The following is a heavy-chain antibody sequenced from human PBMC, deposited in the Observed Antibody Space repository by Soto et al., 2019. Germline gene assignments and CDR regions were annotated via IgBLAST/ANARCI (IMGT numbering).Heavy chain of an antibody. CDR1: GPTFITYF. V-gene: IGHV1-2*02. J-gene: IGHJ4*02. CDR2: IDPKSGGT. D-gene: IGHD6-19*01. Sequence: QLQLVQSGGEVKKPGASVKVSCRISGPTFITYFIHWVRQAPGQGLEWMGWIDPKSGGTTYEQKFRGRVTMTPDTSINTACMELNRLTAYYTARYDCARVSVDVPEWGQGTLITVSS. CDR3: ARVSVDVPE.